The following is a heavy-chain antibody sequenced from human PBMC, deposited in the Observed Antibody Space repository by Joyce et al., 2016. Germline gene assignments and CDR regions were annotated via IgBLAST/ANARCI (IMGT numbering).Heavy chain of an antibody. J-gene: IGHJ3*02. D-gene: IGHD1-26*01. CDR1: GFPFSRFA. V-gene: IGHV3-30-3*01. CDR2: ISFDGTNK. Sequence: QVQLVESGGGVVQPGRSLRLSCAASGFPFSRFAMHWTRQSPGKGLEWLKFISFDGTNKYYTDSVKGRFTISRDNSKNTLFLQINSLRPDDTAVYYCARVQFSGSYQNDGLDIWGQGTMVTVS. CDR3: ARVQFSGSYQNDGLDI.